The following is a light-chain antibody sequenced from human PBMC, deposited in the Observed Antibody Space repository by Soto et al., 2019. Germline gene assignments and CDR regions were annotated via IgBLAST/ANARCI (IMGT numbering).Light chain of an antibody. CDR2: AAS. J-gene: IGKJ2*01. CDR3: QQSYSAPMST. Sequence: DIQMTQSPSSLSASVGDRVTITCRASQSLGSSLNWYQQKPGKAPKLLIYAASSLQSGVPPRFSGSGSGTDFTLTISSLQPEDFATYYCQQSYSAPMSTFGRGTKLEIK. CDR1: QSLGSS. V-gene: IGKV1-39*01.